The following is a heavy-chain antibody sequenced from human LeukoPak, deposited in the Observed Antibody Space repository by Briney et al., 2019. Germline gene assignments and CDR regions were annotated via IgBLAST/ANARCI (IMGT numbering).Heavy chain of an antibody. V-gene: IGHV3-23*01. CDR2: IGASGGST. CDR3: AKAEGYDILTGLDY. Sequence: GGSLRLSCATSGFTFSSYAMSWVRQAPGKGLEWVSGIGASGGSTYYADSVKGRFTISRDNSKNTLYLQMNSLRTEDQAVYYCAKAEGYDILTGLDYWGQGTLVTVSS. J-gene: IGHJ4*02. CDR1: GFTFSSYA. D-gene: IGHD3-9*01.